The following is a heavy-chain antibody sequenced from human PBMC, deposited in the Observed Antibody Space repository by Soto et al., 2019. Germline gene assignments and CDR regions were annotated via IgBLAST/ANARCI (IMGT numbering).Heavy chain of an antibody. CDR1: GFTFNSHT. J-gene: IGHJ4*02. V-gene: IGHV3-48*04. CDR3: AREVGATGH. Sequence: EVQLVESGGGLVQPGGSLRLSCAASGFTFNSHTMNWVRQAPGKGLEWLSYISDSSSTIYYADSVKGRFTISRDNAKNSLYLQMNSLRAEDTAVYYCAREVGATGHWGQGTLVTVSS. CDR2: ISDSSSTI. D-gene: IGHD1-26*01.